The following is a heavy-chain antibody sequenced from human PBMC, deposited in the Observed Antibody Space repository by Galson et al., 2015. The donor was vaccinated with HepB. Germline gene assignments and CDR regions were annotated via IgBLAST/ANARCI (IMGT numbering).Heavy chain of an antibody. J-gene: IGHJ4*02. CDR1: GFSLSTSGMC. D-gene: IGHD5-18*01. CDR3: ARINRGYSYGGDY. Sequence: PALVKPTQTLTLTCTFSGFSLSTSGMCVSWIRQPSGKALEWLARIDWDDDKYYSTSLKTRLTISKDTSKNQVVLTMTNMDPVDTATYYCARINRGYSYGGDYWGQGTLVTVSS. CDR2: IDWDDDK. V-gene: IGHV2-70*11.